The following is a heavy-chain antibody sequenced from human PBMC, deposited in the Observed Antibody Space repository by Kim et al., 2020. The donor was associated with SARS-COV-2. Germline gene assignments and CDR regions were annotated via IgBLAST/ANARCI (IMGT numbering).Heavy chain of an antibody. J-gene: IGHJ6*02. Sequence: ASVKVSCKASGYTFTSYAMNWVRQAPGQGLEWMGWINTNTGNPTYAQGFTGRFVFSLDTSVSTAYLQISSLKAEDTAVYYCATPNQPPYYDFWSGFSHYGMDVWGQGTTVTVSS. D-gene: IGHD3-3*01. CDR1: GYTFTSYA. CDR3: ATPNQPPYYDFWSGFSHYGMDV. V-gene: IGHV7-4-1*02. CDR2: INTNTGNP.